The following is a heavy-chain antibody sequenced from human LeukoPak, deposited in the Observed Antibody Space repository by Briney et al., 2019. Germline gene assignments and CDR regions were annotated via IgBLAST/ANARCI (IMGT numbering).Heavy chain of an antibody. D-gene: IGHD6-13*01. CDR1: GGSIIDSSYY. CDR3: ARDSHAWYGQYYFDF. J-gene: IGHJ4*02. Sequence: SETLSLTCTVSGGSIIDSSYYWGWFRQPPGKGLEWIGNIYYFGTTLHNPSLKSRVTMSVDTSKNQFSLKLSSVTAADTAVYYCARDSHAWYGQYYFDFWGQGALVTVSS. V-gene: IGHV4-39*07. CDR2: IYYFGTT.